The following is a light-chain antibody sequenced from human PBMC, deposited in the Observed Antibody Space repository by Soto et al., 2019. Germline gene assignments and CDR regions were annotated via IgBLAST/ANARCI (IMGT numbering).Light chain of an antibody. Sequence: EIVMTQSPATLSVSPGERATLSCRVSQSVSSNLAWYQQKPGQAPRLLIFGAFTRATGIPARFSGSGSGTEFTLTISSLQSEDFAVYYCLHYNNWLTWTFXQGTKVDIK. CDR3: LHYNNWLTWT. CDR1: QSVSSN. V-gene: IGKV3-15*01. CDR2: GAF. J-gene: IGKJ1*01.